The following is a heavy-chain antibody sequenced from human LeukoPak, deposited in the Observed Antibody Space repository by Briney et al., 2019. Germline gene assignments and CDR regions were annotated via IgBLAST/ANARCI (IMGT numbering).Heavy chain of an antibody. CDR1: GFTFTYYG. J-gene: IGHJ6*02. CDR2: INSDGSST. V-gene: IGHV3-74*01. D-gene: IGHD1-14*01. Sequence: GGSLRLSCAASGFTFTYYGMHWVRQAPGQGLVWVSRINSDGSSTDYADSVKGRFTISRDNAKDTLYLQMTSLRAEDTAVYYCAREAGNYGMDVWGQGTTVSVSS. CDR3: AREAGNYGMDV.